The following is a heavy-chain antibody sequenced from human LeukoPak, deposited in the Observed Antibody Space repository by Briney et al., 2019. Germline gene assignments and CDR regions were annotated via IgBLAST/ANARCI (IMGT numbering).Heavy chain of an antibody. Sequence: ASVNVSCTASGYTFTSYGISWVRQAPGQGLEWMAWITAYNGNANYAQKFQGRVTMTTDTSTSTAYMELRSLRSDDTAVYYCARAPERLGWFDPWGQGTLVTVSS. V-gene: IGHV1-18*01. CDR1: GYTFTSYG. J-gene: IGHJ5*02. CDR2: ITAYNGNA. CDR3: ARAPERLGWFDP. D-gene: IGHD1-1*01.